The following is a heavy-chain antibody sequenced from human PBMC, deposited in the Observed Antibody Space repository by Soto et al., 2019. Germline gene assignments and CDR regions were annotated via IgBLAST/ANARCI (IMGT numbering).Heavy chain of an antibody. CDR1: GNTFTSHY. J-gene: IGHJ4*02. V-gene: IGHV1-46*01. CDR3: ARDQIAGTYFFDY. D-gene: IGHD6-13*01. Sequence: GASVKVSCKASGNTFTSHYIHWVRQAPGQGPEWMGIINPSGGSTSYAQKFQSRVTMTRDTSTSTVYMELSSLRSEDTAVYYRARDQIAGTYFFDYWGQGTLVTVSS. CDR2: INPSGGST.